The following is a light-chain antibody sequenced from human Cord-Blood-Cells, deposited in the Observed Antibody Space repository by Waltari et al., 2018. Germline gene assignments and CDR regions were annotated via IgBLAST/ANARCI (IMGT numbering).Light chain of an antibody. CDR1: SSDVGSYNL. J-gene: IGLJ2*01. CDR2: AVS. CDR3: CSYAGSSTFYVV. Sequence: QSALTQPASVSGSPGQSITISCTGTSSDVGSYNLVSWYQQQPGKAPKLMIYAVSKRPSGVSNHFSGSKSGNTASRTISGLQAEDEADYYCCSYAGSSTFYVVFGGGTKLTVL. V-gene: IGLV2-23*02.